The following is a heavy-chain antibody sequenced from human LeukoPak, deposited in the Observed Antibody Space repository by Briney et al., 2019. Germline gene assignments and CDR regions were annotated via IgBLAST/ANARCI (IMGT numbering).Heavy chain of an antibody. V-gene: IGHV3-20*04. J-gene: IGHJ3*02. Sequence: GGSLRLSCAASGFTFDDYGMSWVRHAPGKGLEWVSGINWNGGSTVYADSVKGRFTISRDNAKNSLYLQMNSLRAEDTALYYCARVVTIVGATSAFDIWGQGTTVTVSS. CDR3: ARVVTIVGATSAFDI. D-gene: IGHD1-26*01. CDR1: GFTFDDYG. CDR2: INWNGGST.